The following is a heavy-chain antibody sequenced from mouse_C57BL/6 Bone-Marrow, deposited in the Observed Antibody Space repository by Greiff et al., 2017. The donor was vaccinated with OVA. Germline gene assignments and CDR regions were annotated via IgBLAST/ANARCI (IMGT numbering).Heavy chain of an antibody. Sequence: QVQLQQSGAELLKPGASVKLSCKATGYTFTGYWIEWVKQRPGHGLEWIGEILPGSGSTNYNEKFKSKATLTVDKSSSTAYMQLSSLTSEDSEVSYCARGYSNQRGWFAYWGQGTLVTVSA. CDR3: ARGYSNQRGWFAY. D-gene: IGHD2-5*01. CDR2: ILPGSGST. CDR1: GYTFTGYW. V-gene: IGHV1-9*01. J-gene: IGHJ3*01.